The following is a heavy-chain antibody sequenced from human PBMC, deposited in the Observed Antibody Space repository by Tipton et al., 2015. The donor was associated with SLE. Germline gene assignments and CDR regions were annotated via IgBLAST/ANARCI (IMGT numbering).Heavy chain of an antibody. D-gene: IGHD3-22*01. CDR3: ARVESGYYYDSSGSHAFDI. J-gene: IGHJ3*02. V-gene: IGHV4-59*11. CDR2: IHYSGST. Sequence: GLVKPSETLSLTCPVSGGSISSHYWSWIRQPPGKGLEWIGYIHYSGSTKYNPSLKSRVTISVDTSKNQFSLKLSSVTAADTAVYYCARVESGYYYDSSGSHAFDIWGQGTMVTISS. CDR1: GGSISSHY.